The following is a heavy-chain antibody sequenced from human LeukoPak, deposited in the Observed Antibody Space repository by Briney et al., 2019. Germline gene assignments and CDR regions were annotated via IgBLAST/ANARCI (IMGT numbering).Heavy chain of an antibody. CDR2: INSDGTTT. Sequence: GGSLRLSCAASGFTFSSYWMHWGRQGPGKGLVWVSRINSDGTTTSYADSVKGRFTISRDNAKNTLYLQMNSLRAEDTAVYYCARPGQGFDSWGQGTLVTVSS. J-gene: IGHJ5*01. CDR3: ARPGQGFDS. V-gene: IGHV3-74*01. CDR1: GFTFSSYW.